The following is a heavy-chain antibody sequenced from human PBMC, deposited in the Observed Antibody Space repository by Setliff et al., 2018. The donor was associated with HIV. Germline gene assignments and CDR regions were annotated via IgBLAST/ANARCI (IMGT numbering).Heavy chain of an antibody. D-gene: IGHD3-22*01. CDR2: VNSRGYT. CDR1: GGSISSGSYY. J-gene: IGHJ4*02. CDR3: ARDRLDGHDTSGYYYAY. Sequence: PSETLSLTCTVSGGSISSGSYYWSWIRQPAGKGLEWIGRVNSRGYTEYNPSFKSRVTISVDTSKNQFSLKLSSVTAADTAVYYCARDRLDGHDTSGYYYAYWGQGTLVTVSS. V-gene: IGHV4-61*02.